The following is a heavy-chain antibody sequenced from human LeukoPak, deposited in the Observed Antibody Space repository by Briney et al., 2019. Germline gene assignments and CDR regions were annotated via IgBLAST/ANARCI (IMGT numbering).Heavy chain of an antibody. J-gene: IGHJ4*02. D-gene: IGHD3-22*01. CDR3: ARVDYYYDSSGYYLAFDY. CDR2: ISSSGSTI. Sequence: GGSLRLSCAASGFTFSSYEMNWVRQAPGKGLEWVSYISSSGSTIYYADSVKGRFTISRDNAKNSLYLQMNSLRAEDTAVYYCARVDYYYDSSGYYLAFDYWSQGTLVTVSS. V-gene: IGHV3-48*03. CDR1: GFTFSSYE.